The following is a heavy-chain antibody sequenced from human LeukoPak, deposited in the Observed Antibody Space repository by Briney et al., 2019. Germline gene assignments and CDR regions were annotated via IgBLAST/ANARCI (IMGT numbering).Heavy chain of an antibody. V-gene: IGHV1-2*02. CDR3: ARDRSPAPGRSYGRGHFDY. CDR1: GYTFTGYY. D-gene: IGHD5-18*01. J-gene: IGHJ4*02. Sequence: ASVKVSCKASGYTFTGYYMHWARQAPGQGLEWMGWINPNSGGTNYAQKFQGRVTMTRDTSISTAYMELSRLRSDDTAVYYCARDRSPAPGRSYGRGHFDYWGQGTLVTVSS. CDR2: INPNSGGT.